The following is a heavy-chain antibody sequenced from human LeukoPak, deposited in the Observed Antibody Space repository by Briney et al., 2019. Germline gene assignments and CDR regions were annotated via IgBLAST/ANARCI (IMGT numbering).Heavy chain of an antibody. CDR2: INSDGSDT. D-gene: IGHD4-17*01. Sequence: GGSLRLSCAASGLTFRNYWMHWVRHTPGKGLLWVSRINSDGSDTTYADSVKGRFTISRDNAKNTLYLQMNSLRVEDTAVYYCARSSAVTTLSLTYWGLGTLVTVSS. CDR1: GLTFRNYW. V-gene: IGHV3-74*01. CDR3: ARSSAVTTLSLTY. J-gene: IGHJ4*02.